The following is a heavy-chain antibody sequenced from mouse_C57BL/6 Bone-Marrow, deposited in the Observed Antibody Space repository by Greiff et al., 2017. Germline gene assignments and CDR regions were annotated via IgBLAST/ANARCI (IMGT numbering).Heavy chain of an antibody. Sequence: QVQLQQPGAELVKPGASVKLSCKASGYTFTSYWMHWVKQRPGQGLEWIGMIHPNSGSTNYNEKFKSKATLTVDKSSSTAYMQRSSLTSEDSAVYYCARTLTTVVARYVDVWGTGTTVTVSS. CDR2: IHPNSGST. D-gene: IGHD1-1*01. CDR1: GYTFTSYW. CDR3: ARTLTTVVARYVDV. V-gene: IGHV1-64*01. J-gene: IGHJ1*03.